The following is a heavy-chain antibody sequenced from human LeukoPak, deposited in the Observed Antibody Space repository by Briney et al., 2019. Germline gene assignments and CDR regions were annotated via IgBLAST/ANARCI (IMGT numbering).Heavy chain of an antibody. CDR3: ARWGEQSTLGAHAFDI. V-gene: IGHV1-18*01. CDR1: GYTFTSYG. J-gene: IGHJ3*02. Sequence: ASVTVSCKASGYTFTSYGISWVRQAPGQGLEWMGWISAYNGNTNYAQKLQGRVTMTTDTSTSTAYMELRSLRSDDTAVYYCARWGEQSTLGAHAFDIWGQGTMVTVSS. CDR2: ISAYNGNT. D-gene: IGHD3-10*01.